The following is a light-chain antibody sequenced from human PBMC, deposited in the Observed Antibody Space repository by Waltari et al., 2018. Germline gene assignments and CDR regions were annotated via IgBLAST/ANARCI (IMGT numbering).Light chain of an antibody. CDR1: SFNIGRTI. CDR3: AAWDDSLNGVI. CDR2: GND. V-gene: IGLV1-44*01. Sequence: QSVLTQPPSASGTPGQRVTISCSGGSFNIGRTIVNWYQQLPGTAPKLLIYGNDQGPSGVPDRFSGSKSGTSSSLAISGLQSEDEADYYCAAWDDSLNGVIFGGGTKLSVL. J-gene: IGLJ2*01.